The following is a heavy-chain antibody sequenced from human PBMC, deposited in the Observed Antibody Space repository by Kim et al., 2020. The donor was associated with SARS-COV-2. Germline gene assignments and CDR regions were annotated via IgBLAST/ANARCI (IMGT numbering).Heavy chain of an antibody. CDR1: GYTFTDYC. CDR2: INAGNGDT. D-gene: IGHD2-8*01. CDR3: ARPSYCYNGICPYYDY. Sequence: ASVKVSCKASGYTFTDYCMHWVRQAPGQRLEWMGWINAGNGDTIYSQKFQGRVTFSSDTSATTAYMELSSLRSEDAAVYYCARPSYCYNGICPYYDYWGRGTLAT. V-gene: IGHV1-3*01. J-gene: IGHJ4*02.